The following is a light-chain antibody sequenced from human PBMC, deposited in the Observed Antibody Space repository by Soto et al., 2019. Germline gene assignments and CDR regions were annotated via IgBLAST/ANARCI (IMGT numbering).Light chain of an antibody. CDR1: SSDVGGYDY. CDR2: EVS. J-gene: IGLJ3*02. Sequence: QSALTQPASVSGSPGQSITISCTGTSSDVGGYDYVSWYQQHPGKAPKLIIFEVSNRPSGVSNRFSGSKSGNTASLTISGLQSEDEADYYCISYTNSATRVFGGGTKLTVL. V-gene: IGLV2-14*01. CDR3: ISYTNSATRV.